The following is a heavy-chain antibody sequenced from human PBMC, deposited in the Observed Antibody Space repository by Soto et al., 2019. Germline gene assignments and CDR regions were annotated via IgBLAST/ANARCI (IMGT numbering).Heavy chain of an antibody. Sequence: QVQLVESWGGVVQPGRSLRLSCAASGFTFNYHALNWVRQAPGKGLEWVAVISYDGENKYIPESVKGRFTISRDNSKNTVSLQMNSLRTEDTAMYFCARGTTTSAFSAMDVSGQGTTVTVSS. V-gene: IGHV3-30*04. D-gene: IGHD1-1*01. J-gene: IGHJ6*02. CDR1: GFTFNYHA. CDR3: ARGTTTSAFSAMDV. CDR2: ISYDGENK.